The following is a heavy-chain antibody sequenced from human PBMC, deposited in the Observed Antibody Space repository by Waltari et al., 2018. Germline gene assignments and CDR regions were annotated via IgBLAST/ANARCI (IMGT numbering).Heavy chain of an antibody. CDR2: IKQDGSEK. D-gene: IGHD2-15*01. CDR1: GFTFSSYW. CDR3: ARDLIVVVVASEGYFDY. J-gene: IGHJ4*02. Sequence: EVQLVESGGGLVQPGGSLRLSCAASGFTFSSYWMSWVRQAPGKGLEWVANIKQDGSEKYYVDSVKGGFTISRDNAKNSLYLQMNSLRAEDTAVYYCARDLIVVVVASEGYFDYWGQGTLVTVSS. V-gene: IGHV3-7*01.